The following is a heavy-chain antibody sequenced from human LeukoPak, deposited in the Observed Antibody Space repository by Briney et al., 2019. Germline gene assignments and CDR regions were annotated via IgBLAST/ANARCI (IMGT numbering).Heavy chain of an antibody. J-gene: IGHJ4*02. CDR3: ASYSGSF. Sequence: GGSLRLSCAASGFTFISYPMGWVRQAPGKGLEYVSSITSSNTYIYYADSVKGRSTISRDNAKNSLYLLMDSLGAEDTAVYYCASYSGSFWGQGTLVTVSS. V-gene: IGHV3-21*01. CDR1: GFTFISYP. D-gene: IGHD1-26*01. CDR2: ITSSNTYI.